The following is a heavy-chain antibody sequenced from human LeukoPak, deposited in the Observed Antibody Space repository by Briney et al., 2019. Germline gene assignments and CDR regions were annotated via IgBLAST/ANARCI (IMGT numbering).Heavy chain of an antibody. D-gene: IGHD2-2*01. J-gene: IGHJ6*02. CDR2: ISYDGSNK. Sequence: GRSLRLSCAASGFTFSSYAMHWVRQAPGKGLEWVAVISYDGSNKYYADSVKGRFTISRDNSKNTLYLQMNSLRAEDTAVYYCARDLLDVVVPAALPSITGMDVWGQGTTVTVPS. CDR3: ARDLLDVVVPAALPSITGMDV. CDR1: GFTFSSYA. V-gene: IGHV3-30*04.